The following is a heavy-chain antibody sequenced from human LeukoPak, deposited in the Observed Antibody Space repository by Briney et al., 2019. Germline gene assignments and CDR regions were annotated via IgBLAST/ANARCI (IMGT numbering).Heavy chain of an antibody. CDR1: GVSINNYY. Sequence: KPSETLSLTCTAAGVSINNYYWSWIRQPPGKGLEWIGYIYYRGSTNYNPSLKSRVTFSVDTSKHQFSLKLNSVTAADTAVYYCARGGDYGDLRYFDYWGQGTLVTVSS. J-gene: IGHJ4*02. D-gene: IGHD4-17*01. CDR3: ARGGDYGDLRYFDY. V-gene: IGHV4-59*01. CDR2: IYYRGST.